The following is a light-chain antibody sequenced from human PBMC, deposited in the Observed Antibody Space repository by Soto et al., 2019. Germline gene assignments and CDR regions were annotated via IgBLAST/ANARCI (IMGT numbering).Light chain of an antibody. J-gene: IGKJ1*01. Sequence: EIVLTQSPGTRSLSPGERATLSCRASQSLSSNYLAWYQQKPGQTPRLLIYGASTRATGIPDRFSGSGSGTDFTLIISRLEPEDFALYYCQQSGNSPWTFGQGTKVDIK. CDR1: QSLSSNY. CDR3: QQSGNSPWT. CDR2: GAS. V-gene: IGKV3-20*01.